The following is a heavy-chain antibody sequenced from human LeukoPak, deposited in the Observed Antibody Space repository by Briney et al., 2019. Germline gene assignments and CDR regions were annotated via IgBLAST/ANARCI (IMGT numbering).Heavy chain of an antibody. V-gene: IGHV3-21*01. Sequence: GGTLRLSCAASGFTFSSYSMNWVRQAPGKGLEWVSSISSSSSYIYYADSVKGRFTISRDNAKNSLYLQMNSLRAEDTAVYYCARDRMATIDSFDIWGQGTMVTVSS. CDR3: ARDRMATIDSFDI. CDR2: ISSSSSYI. J-gene: IGHJ3*02. CDR1: GFTFSSYS. D-gene: IGHD5-24*01.